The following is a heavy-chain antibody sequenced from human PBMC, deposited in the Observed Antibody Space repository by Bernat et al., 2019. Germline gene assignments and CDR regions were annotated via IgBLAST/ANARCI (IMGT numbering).Heavy chain of an antibody. CDR3: ARDLAVAGSLDY. CDR1: GYTFTVYH. V-gene: IGHV1-2*02. D-gene: IGHD6-19*01. CDR2: TNIKTGGT. J-gene: IGHJ4*02. Sequence: QVQLVQSGAEVKKPGASVKVSCKASGYTFTVYHLHWVRQAPGQGLEWMGWTNIKTGGTNYAQKFQGRVTMTRDTSISTAYMELSRLTSDDTAVYYCARDLAVAGSLDYWGQGTLVTVSS.